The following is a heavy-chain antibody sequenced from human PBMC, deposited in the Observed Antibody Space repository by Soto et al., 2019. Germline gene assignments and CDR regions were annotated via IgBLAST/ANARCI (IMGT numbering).Heavy chain of an antibody. V-gene: IGHV4-34*01. CDR1: GGSFSGYY. Sequence: QVQLQQWGAGLLKPSETLSLTCAVYGGSFSGYYWTWIRQPPGTGLEWIGEINHSGSTNYNPSLKSRVTISVDTAQNQFCLKLTSVTDADPAVYYCARDKITGFFDYWGQGILVTVSS. CDR3: ARDKITGFFDY. CDR2: INHSGST. J-gene: IGHJ4*02. D-gene: IGHD2-8*02.